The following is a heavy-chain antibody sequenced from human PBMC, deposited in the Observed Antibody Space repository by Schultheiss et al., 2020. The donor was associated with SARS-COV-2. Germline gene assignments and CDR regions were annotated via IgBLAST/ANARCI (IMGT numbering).Heavy chain of an antibody. CDR1: GGSISSSSYY. D-gene: IGHD3-16*01. V-gene: IGHV4-39*01. CDR2: MYYSGST. Sequence: ESLKISCTVSGGSISSSSYYWGWIRQPPGKGLEWIGYMYYSGSTYYNPSLKSRVTISVDTSKNQFSLKLSSVTAADTAVYYCARHAYGGEAVWGQGTTVTVSS. CDR3: ARHAYGGEAV. J-gene: IGHJ6*02.